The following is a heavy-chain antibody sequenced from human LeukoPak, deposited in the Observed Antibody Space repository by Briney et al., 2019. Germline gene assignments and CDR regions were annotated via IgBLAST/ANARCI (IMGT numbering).Heavy chain of an antibody. J-gene: IGHJ4*02. V-gene: IGHV1-2*02. CDR3: ARDHGTDGTTFSLNFDC. Sequence: ASVKVSCKASGYTFTSYYIHWVRQAPGQGLEWMGWINPNSGGTNYAQKFQGGVTMTTDTSISTVYMELTRLTSDDTAVYYCARDHGTDGTTFSLNFDCWGQGTLVTGSS. CDR2: INPNSGGT. D-gene: IGHD1-1*01. CDR1: GYTFTSYY.